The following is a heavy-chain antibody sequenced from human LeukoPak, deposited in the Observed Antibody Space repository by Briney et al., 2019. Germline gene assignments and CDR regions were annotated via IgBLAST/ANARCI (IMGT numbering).Heavy chain of an antibody. Sequence: SETLSLTCTVSGGSISSSRYYWGWIRQPPGKGLEWIGSIYYSGSTYYNPSLKSRVTISVDTSKNQFSLKLSSVTAADTAVYYCARHPSYYDRIDYWGQGTLVTVSS. CDR2: IYYSGST. D-gene: IGHD3-22*01. J-gene: IGHJ4*02. CDR1: GGSISSSRYY. V-gene: IGHV4-39*01. CDR3: ARHPSYYDRIDY.